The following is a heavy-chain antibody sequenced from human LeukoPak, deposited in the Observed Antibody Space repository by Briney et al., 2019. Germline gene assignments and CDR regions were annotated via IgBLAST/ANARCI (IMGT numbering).Heavy chain of an antibody. J-gene: IGHJ4*02. CDR1: GFPFSTYA. D-gene: IGHD3-16*01. V-gene: IGHV3-23*01. CDR2: ISDSGGST. CDR3: AKDHWGGSAYWKFDY. Sequence: PGGSLRLSCAASGFPFSTYAMSWVRQAPGKGLEWVSGISDSGGSTDYAESGKGRFTISRDNSKNTLYLQMNSLRAEDTAVYYCAKDHWGGSAYWKFDYWGQGTLVTVSS.